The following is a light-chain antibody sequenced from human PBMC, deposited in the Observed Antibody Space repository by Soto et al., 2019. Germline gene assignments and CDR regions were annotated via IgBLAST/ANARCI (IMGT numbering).Light chain of an antibody. V-gene: IGKV3-20*01. CDR2: ETS. CDR3: QQYGSSPWT. J-gene: IGKJ1*01. CDR1: QSFSSSY. Sequence: EIVLTQSPGTLSLSPGERATLSCRASQSFSSSYLAWYQQKPGQAPRLLIYETSSRATGIPDRFSGSGSQTDFTLTISRLEPEDFAVYYCQQYGSSPWTFGQGTKVDIK.